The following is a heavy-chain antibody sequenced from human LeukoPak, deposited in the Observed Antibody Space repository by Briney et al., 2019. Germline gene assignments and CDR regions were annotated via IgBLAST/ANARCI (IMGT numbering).Heavy chain of an antibody. J-gene: IGHJ3*02. CDR1: GFTFDDYA. D-gene: IGHD3-10*01. V-gene: IGHV3-9*01. Sequence: GGSLRLSCAASGFTFDDYAMHWVRQAPGKGLEWVSGISWNGGSIGYADSVKGRFTISRDNAKNSLYLQMYSLIAEQTALYYFEKDTGKNLLLVRTRVVFVIWGQGTLVPSLQ. CDR3: EKDTGKNLLLVRTRVVFVI. CDR2: ISWNGGSI.